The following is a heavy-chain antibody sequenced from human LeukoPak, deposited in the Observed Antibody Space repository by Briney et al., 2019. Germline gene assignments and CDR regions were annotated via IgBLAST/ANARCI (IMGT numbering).Heavy chain of an antibody. CDR3: ARAQLGGVLDWLSGHEEDAFDI. Sequence: GASVKVSCKGSGYTFTSYGISWVRQAPGQGLEWMGWISAYNGNTNYAQKLQGRVTMTTDTSTSTAYMELSSLRSDDTAVSYCARAQLGGVLDWLSGHEEDAFDIWGQGTMVTVSS. V-gene: IGHV1-18*01. CDR1: GYTFTSYG. J-gene: IGHJ3*02. D-gene: IGHD3/OR15-3a*01. CDR2: ISAYNGNT.